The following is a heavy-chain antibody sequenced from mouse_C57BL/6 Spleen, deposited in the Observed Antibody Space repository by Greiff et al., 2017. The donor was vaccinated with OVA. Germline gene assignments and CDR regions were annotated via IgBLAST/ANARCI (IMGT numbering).Heavy chain of an antibody. CDR3: AKEGRNYSNSRYFDY. Sequence: QVQLKQPGAELVKPGASVKMSCKASGYTFTSYWITWVKQRPGQGLEWIGDIYPGSGSTNYNEKFKSKATLTVDTSSSTAYMQLSSLTSEDSAVYYCAKEGRNYSNSRYFDYWGQGTTLTVSS. CDR1: GYTFTSYW. D-gene: IGHD2-5*01. CDR2: IYPGSGST. V-gene: IGHV1-55*01. J-gene: IGHJ2*01.